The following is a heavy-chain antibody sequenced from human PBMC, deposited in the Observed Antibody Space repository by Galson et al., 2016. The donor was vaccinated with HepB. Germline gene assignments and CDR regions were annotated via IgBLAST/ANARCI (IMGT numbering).Heavy chain of an antibody. CDR1: GDSVSSNSAA. Sequence: AISGDSVSSNSAAWNWIRQSPSRGLEWLGRTYYRSKWYNDYAVSVKSRTIVNPDTSKNQFSLQLNSVTPEDTAVYYCVEQRKGAPYGMDVWVQGTTVTVPS. V-gene: IGHV6-1*01. D-gene: IGHD1/OR15-1a*01. J-gene: IGHJ6*02. CDR3: VEQRKGAPYGMDV. CDR2: TYYRSKWYN.